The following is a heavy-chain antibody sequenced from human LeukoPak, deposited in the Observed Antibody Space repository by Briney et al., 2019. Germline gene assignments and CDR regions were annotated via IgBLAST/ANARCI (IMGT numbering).Heavy chain of an antibody. V-gene: IGHV3-30*02. J-gene: IGHJ4*02. CDR1: GFTFSSYG. CDR3: AKDSLYYDSSGYGYYFDY. CDR2: IRYDGSNK. Sequence: PGGSLRLSCAASGFTFSSYGMHWVRQAPGKGLEWVAFIRYDGSNKYYADSVKGRFTISRDNSKNTLYLQMNSLRAEDTAVYYCAKDSLYYDSSGYGYYFDYWGQGTLVTVSS. D-gene: IGHD3-22*01.